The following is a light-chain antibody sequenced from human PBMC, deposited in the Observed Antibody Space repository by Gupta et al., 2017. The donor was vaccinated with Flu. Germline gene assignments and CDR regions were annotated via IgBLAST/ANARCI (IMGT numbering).Light chain of an antibody. Sequence: SYVLTQPPSVSVAPGQTARIPCGGNNIGSKNVHWYQQKPGQAPVLVVYDDSDRPSGIPERLSGSNSGNTATLTISRVEGGDEADYYCQVSDSGTNHYVFGTGTKLTVL. CDR2: DDS. V-gene: IGLV3-21*02. CDR1: NIGSKN. J-gene: IGLJ1*01. CDR3: QVSDSGTNHYV.